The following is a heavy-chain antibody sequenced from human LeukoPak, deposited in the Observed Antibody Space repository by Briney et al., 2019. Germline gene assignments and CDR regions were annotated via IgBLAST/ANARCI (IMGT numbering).Heavy chain of an antibody. J-gene: IGHJ6*02. CDR3: ARRSTRYGMDV. Sequence: SETLSLTCTVSGGSISSYYWSWIRQPPVKGLEWIGYIYYSGSTNYNPSLKSRVTISVDTSKNQFSLKLSSVTAADTAVYYCARRSTRYGMDVWGQGTTVTVSS. V-gene: IGHV4-59*08. D-gene: IGHD2-15*01. CDR1: GGSISSYY. CDR2: IYYSGST.